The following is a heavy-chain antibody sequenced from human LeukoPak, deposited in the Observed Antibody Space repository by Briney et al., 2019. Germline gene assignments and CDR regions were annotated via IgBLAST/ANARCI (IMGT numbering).Heavy chain of an antibody. V-gene: IGHV3-21*01. J-gene: IGHJ4*02. D-gene: IGHD2-21*01. CDR2: ISSRSSDI. CDR3: ARDLRGEGYFDY. CDR1: GFTFSSYS. Sequence: GGSLRLSCAASGFTFSSYSMNWVRQAPGKGVVWVSSISSRSSDIYYAASMKGRFTIYRDNAKNSLYLQMNSLRAEDTAVYYCARDLRGEGYFDYWGQGTLVTVSS.